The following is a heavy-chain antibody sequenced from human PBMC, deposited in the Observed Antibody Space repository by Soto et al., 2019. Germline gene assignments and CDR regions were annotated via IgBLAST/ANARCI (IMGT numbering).Heavy chain of an antibody. V-gene: IGHV4-39*01. J-gene: IGHJ5*02. D-gene: IGHD2-2*01. CDR3: ARKGDIVVVPAAMTWFDP. CDR2: IYYSGST. Sequence: SETLSLTCTVSGGSISSSSYYWGWIRQPPGKGLEWIGSIYYSGSTYYNPSLKSRVTISVDTSKNQFSLKLSSVTAADTAVYYCARKGDIVVVPAAMTWFDPWGQGTLVTVS. CDR1: GGSISSSSYY.